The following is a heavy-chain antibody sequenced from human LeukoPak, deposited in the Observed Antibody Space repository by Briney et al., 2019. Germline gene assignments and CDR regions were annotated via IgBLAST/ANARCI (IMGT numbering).Heavy chain of an antibody. V-gene: IGHV3-7*01. D-gene: IGHD3-16*01. J-gene: IGHJ4*02. CDR1: GFTFDDHG. CDR2: IKQDGSEK. CDR3: ATITRQGSWGSFDS. Sequence: GSLRLSCAASGFTFDDHGMSWVRQAPGKGLEWVANIKQDGSEKYYVDSVKGRFTISRDNAKNSLYLQVNSLRTEDTAVYYCATITRQGSWGSFDSWGQGTLVTVSS.